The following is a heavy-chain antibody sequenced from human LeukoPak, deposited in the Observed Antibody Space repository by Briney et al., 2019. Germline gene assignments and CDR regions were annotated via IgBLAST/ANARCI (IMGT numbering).Heavy chain of an antibody. Sequence: PSETLSLTCAVYGASFSSSYWSWIRQPPGKGLEWLGEINHSGSTNYNPSLKSRVTISVDTSKNQFSLKLSSVTAADTAVYYCARDRDGSYYDYWGQGTLVTVSS. CDR2: INHSGST. V-gene: IGHV4-34*01. CDR3: ARDRDGSYYDY. D-gene: IGHD1-26*01. J-gene: IGHJ4*02. CDR1: GASFSSSY.